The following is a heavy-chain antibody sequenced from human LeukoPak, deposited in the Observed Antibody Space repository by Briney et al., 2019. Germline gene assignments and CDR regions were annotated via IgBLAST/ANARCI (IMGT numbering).Heavy chain of an antibody. CDR2: IRYDGSNK. J-gene: IGHJ4*02. V-gene: IGHV3-30*02. CDR1: GFTFSSYG. D-gene: IGHD6-19*01. Sequence: PGGSRRLSCAASGFTFSSYGMHWVRQAPGKGLEWVAFIRYDGSNKYYADSVKGRFTISRDNSKNTLYLQMNSLRAEDTAVYYCAIFGKQWLTTNEYWGQGALVTVSS. CDR3: AIFGKQWLTTNEY.